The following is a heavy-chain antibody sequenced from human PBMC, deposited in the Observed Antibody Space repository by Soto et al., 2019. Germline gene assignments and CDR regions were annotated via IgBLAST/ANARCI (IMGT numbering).Heavy chain of an antibody. D-gene: IGHD1-1*01. CDR1: GYTFTSYG. Sequence: ASVKVSCKASGYTFTSYGISWVRQAPGQGLEWMGWINPNSGGTNYAQKFQGRVTMTRDTSISTAYMELSRLRSDDTAVYYCARDIGNWNYPYYGMDVWGQGTTVTVSS. V-gene: IGHV1-2*02. J-gene: IGHJ6*02. CDR3: ARDIGNWNYPYYGMDV. CDR2: INPNSGGT.